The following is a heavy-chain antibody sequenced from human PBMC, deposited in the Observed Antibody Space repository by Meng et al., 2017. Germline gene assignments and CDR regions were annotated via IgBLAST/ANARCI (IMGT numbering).Heavy chain of an antibody. V-gene: IGHV3-21*01. Sequence: GESLKISCAASGFTFSSYSMSWVRQAPGKGLEWVSSISSSSSYIYYADSVKGRFTISRDNAKNSLYLQMNSLRAEDTAVYYCAREESGYPDYWGQGTLVTVSS. J-gene: IGHJ4*02. D-gene: IGHD5-12*01. CDR1: GFTFSSYS. CDR3: AREESGYPDY. CDR2: ISSSSSYI.